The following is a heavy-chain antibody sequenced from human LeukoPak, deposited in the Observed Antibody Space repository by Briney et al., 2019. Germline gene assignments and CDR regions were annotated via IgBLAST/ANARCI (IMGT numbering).Heavy chain of an antibody. D-gene: IGHD3-10*01. Sequence: PGRSLGLSCAAAGFTFGDYAMHWVRHAPGKGLEWVSGISWNSDTIAYADSVKGRFTISRDTTKNSLYLQMNSLRPEDTALYYCAKVGGLGSFYRSPYFASWGQGTLVTVSS. CDR1: GFTFGDYA. CDR2: ISWNSDTI. V-gene: IGHV3-9*01. CDR3: AKVGGLGSFYRSPYFAS. J-gene: IGHJ4*02.